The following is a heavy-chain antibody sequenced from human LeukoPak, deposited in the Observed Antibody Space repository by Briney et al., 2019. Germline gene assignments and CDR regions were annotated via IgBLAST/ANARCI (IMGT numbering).Heavy chain of an antibody. Sequence: GGSLRLSCAASGFTFSSYSMNWVRQAPGMGLEWVSYISSSSSTIYYADSVKGRFTISRDNAKNSLYLQMNSLRAEDTAVYYCARGNCGGDCYFPYYYYYYMDVWGKGTTVTVSS. V-gene: IGHV3-48*01. D-gene: IGHD2-21*01. CDR3: ARGNCGGDCYFPYYYYYYMDV. CDR2: ISSSSSTI. CDR1: GFTFSSYS. J-gene: IGHJ6*03.